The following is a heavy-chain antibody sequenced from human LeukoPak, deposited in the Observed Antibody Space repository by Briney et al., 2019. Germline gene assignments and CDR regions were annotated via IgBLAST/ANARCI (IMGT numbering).Heavy chain of an antibody. Sequence: ASVKVSCKVSGYTLTELSMHWVRQAPGKGLEWMGGLDPEDGETIYAQKFQGRVTMTEDTSTDTAYMELSSLRSEDTAVYYCATSREYQLLLDYWGQGTLVTVSS. CDR2: LDPEDGET. CDR3: ATSREYQLLLDY. V-gene: IGHV1-24*01. D-gene: IGHD2-2*01. CDR1: GYTLTELS. J-gene: IGHJ4*02.